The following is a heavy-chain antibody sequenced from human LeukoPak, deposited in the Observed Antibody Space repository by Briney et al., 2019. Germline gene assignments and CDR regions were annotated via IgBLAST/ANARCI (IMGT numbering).Heavy chain of an antibody. V-gene: IGHV4-34*01. CDR2: INHSGST. CDR1: GGSFSGYC. Sequence: SETLSLTCAVYGGSFSGYCWSWIRQPPGKGLEWIGEINHSGSTNYNPSLKSRVTISVDTSKNQFSLKLSSVTAADTAVYYCAILVVDGYNGYYFDYWGQGTLVTVSS. J-gene: IGHJ4*02. D-gene: IGHD5-24*01. CDR3: AILVVDGYNGYYFDY.